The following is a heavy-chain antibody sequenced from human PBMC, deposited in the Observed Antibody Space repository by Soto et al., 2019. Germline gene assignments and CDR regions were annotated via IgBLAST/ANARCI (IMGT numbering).Heavy chain of an antibody. J-gene: IGHJ4*02. Sequence: PGGSLRLSCVASGFTFSSHEMNWVRQAPGKGLEWLSYITGSGGLTYYADSVKGRFTISRDNTKKSPYLQMNSLRAEDTAVYYCARIRDGYHNQHFASWGQGTPVTVSS. CDR2: ITGSGGLT. CDR3: ARIRDGYHNQHFAS. CDR1: GFTFSSHE. D-gene: IGHD5-12*01. V-gene: IGHV3-48*03.